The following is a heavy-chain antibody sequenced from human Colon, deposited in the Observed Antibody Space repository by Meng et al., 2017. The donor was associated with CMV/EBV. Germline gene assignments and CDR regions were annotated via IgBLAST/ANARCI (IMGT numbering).Heavy chain of an antibody. CDR3: ARVKVSGTFYFQH. V-gene: IGHV1-3*02. CDR2: SNAGNGNT. CDR1: GYTFTSYA. D-gene: IGHD6-19*01. Sequence: ASVKVSCKASGYTFTSYAMHWVRQAPGQRLEWMGWSNAGNGNTKYSQEFQGRVTMTRDTSISTAYTELSSLRSDDTALYYCARVKVSGTFYFQHWGQGTPVTVSS. J-gene: IGHJ1*01.